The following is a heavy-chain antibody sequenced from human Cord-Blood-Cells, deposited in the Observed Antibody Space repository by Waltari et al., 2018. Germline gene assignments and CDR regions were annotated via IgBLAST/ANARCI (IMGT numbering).Heavy chain of an antibody. Sequence: QVQLQESGPGLVKPSETLSLTCTVSGGSISSYDWSWIRQPPGKGLEWIGYIYYSGSTNYNPALKRRVTISVDTSKNQFSQKLSSVTAADTAVYYCARVLSAPWSYYFDYWGQGTLVTVSS. V-gene: IGHV4-59*01. CDR2: IYYSGST. CDR1: GGSISSYD. J-gene: IGHJ4*02. CDR3: ARVLSAPWSYYFDY. D-gene: IGHD1-26*01.